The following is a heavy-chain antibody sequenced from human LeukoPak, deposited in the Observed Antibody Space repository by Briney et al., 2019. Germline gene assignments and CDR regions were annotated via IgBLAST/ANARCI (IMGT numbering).Heavy chain of an antibody. CDR3: ARDQTTVTGTPYYYMDV. CDR2: ISSSSSYI. V-gene: IGHV3-21*01. J-gene: IGHJ6*03. D-gene: IGHD4-11*01. CDR1: GFTFSSYE. Sequence: GGSLRLSCAASGFTFSSYEMNWVRQAPGKGLEWVSSISSSSSYIYYADSVKGRFTISRDNAKNSLYLQMNSLRAEDTAVYYCARDQTTVTGTPYYYMDVWGKGTTVTVSS.